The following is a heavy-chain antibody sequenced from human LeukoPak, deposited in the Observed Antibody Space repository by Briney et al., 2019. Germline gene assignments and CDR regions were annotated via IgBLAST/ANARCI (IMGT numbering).Heavy chain of an antibody. Sequence: PGGSLRLSCAASGFTFSSYAMLWLRQAPGKGLEWVAVISYDGSNKYYADSVKGRFTISRDNSKNTLYLQMNSLRAEDTAVYYCARTREVVPAAMFDPWGQGTLVTVSS. CDR1: GFTFSSYA. CDR3: ARTREVVPAAMFDP. CDR2: ISYDGSNK. J-gene: IGHJ5*02. V-gene: IGHV3-30-3*01. D-gene: IGHD2-2*01.